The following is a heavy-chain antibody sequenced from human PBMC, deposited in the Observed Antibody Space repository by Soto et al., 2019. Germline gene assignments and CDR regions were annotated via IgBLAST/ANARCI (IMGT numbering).Heavy chain of an antibody. D-gene: IGHD2-2*01. Sequence: QVQLVQSGAEVKKPGSSVKVSCKASGGTFSSYAISWVRQAPGQGLEWMGGIIPIFGTANYAQKFQGRVTITAYKYTSTGYMELSSLRSEDTDVYYGARDRGLSGSRCGRSTPDAFDIWGQRTKVTVSS. CDR2: IIPIFGTA. CDR1: GGTFSSYA. CDR3: ARDRGLSGSRCGRSTPDAFDI. V-gene: IGHV1-69*06. J-gene: IGHJ3*02.